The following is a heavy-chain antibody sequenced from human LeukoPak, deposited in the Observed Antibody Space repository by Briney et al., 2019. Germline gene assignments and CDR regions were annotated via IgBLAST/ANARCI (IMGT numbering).Heavy chain of an antibody. CDR3: AGTKVSYYYYYMDV. CDR2: IYTSGST. CDR1: GGSISSGSYY. Sequence: SETLCLTCTVSGGSISSGSYYWSWIRQPAGKGQVWIGRIYTSGSTNYNPSLKSRVTISVDTSKNQFSLKLSSVTAADTAVYYCAGTKVSYYYYYMDVWGKGTTVTVSS. J-gene: IGHJ6*03. D-gene: IGHD4-17*01. V-gene: IGHV4-61*02.